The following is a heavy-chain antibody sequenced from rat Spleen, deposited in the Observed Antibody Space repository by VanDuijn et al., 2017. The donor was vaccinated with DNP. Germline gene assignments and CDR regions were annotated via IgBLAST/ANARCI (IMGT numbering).Heavy chain of an antibody. J-gene: IGHJ2*01. CDR1: GFTFSNYD. CDR3: ARQDYYYFDY. D-gene: IGHD1-1*01. V-gene: IGHV5-25*01. CDR2: ISTSGGST. Sequence: EVQLVESGGGLVQPGRSLKLSCAASGFTFSNYDMAWVRQAPTKGLEWVASISTSGGSTYYRDSVKGRFTVSRDNAKSTLYLQMDSLRSEDTATYYCARQDYYYFDYWGQGVMVTVSS.